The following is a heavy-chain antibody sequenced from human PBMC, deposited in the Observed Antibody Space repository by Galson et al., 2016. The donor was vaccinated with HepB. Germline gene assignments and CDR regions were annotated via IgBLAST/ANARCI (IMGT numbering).Heavy chain of an antibody. D-gene: IGHD3-22*01. CDR2: IWYNGGPK. V-gene: IGHV3-33*01. CDR3: VRGGHYATSGYFLDH. Sequence: SLRLSCAASAFTFSNFGMHWVRQAPGKGLQWVAVIWYNGGPKYYADFAKGRFTISRDNSGNTLYLQMNNLRAEDTAVYYCVRGGHYATSGYFLDHWGQGTLVTVSS. CDR1: AFTFSNFG. J-gene: IGHJ4*02.